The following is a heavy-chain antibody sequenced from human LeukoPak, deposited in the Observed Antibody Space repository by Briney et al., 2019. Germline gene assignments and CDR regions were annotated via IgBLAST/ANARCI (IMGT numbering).Heavy chain of an antibody. CDR1: GYTFTDYY. Sequence: ASVKVSCKASGYTFTDYYIHWVRQAPGQGLEWMGWINPNSGGTNYAQNFQGRVTMTSDTSISTAYMELSRLRSDDTAVYFCAREGFSGYEIGDHWGQGTLVTVSS. CDR3: AREGFSGYEIGDH. J-gene: IGHJ4*02. V-gene: IGHV1-2*02. CDR2: INPNSGGT. D-gene: IGHD5-12*01.